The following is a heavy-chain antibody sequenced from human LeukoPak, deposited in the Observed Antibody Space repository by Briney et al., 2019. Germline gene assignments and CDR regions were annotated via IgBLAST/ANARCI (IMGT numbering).Heavy chain of an antibody. CDR3: ARDRSYCSGGSCSYYFDY. Sequence: SGTLSLTCAVSGGSISSGTWWSWVRQPPGKGLEWIGEIYHSGSTNNNPSLKSRVTISVDTSKNQFSLKLSSVTAADTAVYYCARDRSYCSGGSCSYYFDYWGQGTLVTVSS. V-gene: IGHV4-4*02. J-gene: IGHJ4*02. CDR1: GGSISSGTW. CDR2: IYHSGST. D-gene: IGHD2-15*01.